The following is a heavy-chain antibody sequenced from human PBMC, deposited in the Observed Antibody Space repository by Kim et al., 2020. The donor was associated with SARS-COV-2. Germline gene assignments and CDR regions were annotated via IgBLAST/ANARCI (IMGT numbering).Heavy chain of an antibody. CDR3: ARDRPAVNGQQLGLDY. D-gene: IGHD6-13*01. CDR2: INAGKGDT. V-gene: IGHV1-3*01. Sequence: ASVKVSCKASGYTFSSYTIHWVRQAPGQRLEWMGWINAGKGDTTYSQKFQGRVAITRDTSATTAYMELSSLRSEDTAVYSCARDRPAVNGQQLGLDYWGQGTLVTVSS. J-gene: IGHJ4*02. CDR1: GYTFSSYT.